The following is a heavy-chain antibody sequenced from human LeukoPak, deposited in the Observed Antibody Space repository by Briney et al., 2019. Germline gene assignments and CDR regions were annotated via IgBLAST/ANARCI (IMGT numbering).Heavy chain of an antibody. CDR1: GGTFGIYG. V-gene: IGHV1-69*05. D-gene: IGHD1-7*01. CDR2: IIPTYRTP. CDR3: ARGATGTTFYHRLDP. J-gene: IGHJ5*02. Sequence: SVKVSCKASGGTFGIYGMSWVRQARGQGLEWMGGIIPTYRTPPYAEIFQGRVTITTDDSTSTVYMELTSLRSEDTAVYYCARGATGTTFYHRLDPWGQGTPVTVSS.